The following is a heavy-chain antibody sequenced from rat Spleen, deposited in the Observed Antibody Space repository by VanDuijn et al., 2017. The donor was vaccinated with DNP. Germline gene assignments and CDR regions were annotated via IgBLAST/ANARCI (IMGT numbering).Heavy chain of an antibody. D-gene: IGHD4-1*01. V-gene: IGHV5-25*01. CDR2: ISTGIGRT. J-gene: IGHJ1*01. CDR1: GFIFSNYY. Sequence: EVQLVESGGGLVQPGRSMKLSCTASGFIFSNYYMAWVRQAPAKGLEWVAAISTGIGRTYYRDSVKGRFTISRDNAKSTLYLQMDSLRSEDTATYYCATQTGLGYFDFWGPGTMVTVSS. CDR3: ATQTGLGYFDF.